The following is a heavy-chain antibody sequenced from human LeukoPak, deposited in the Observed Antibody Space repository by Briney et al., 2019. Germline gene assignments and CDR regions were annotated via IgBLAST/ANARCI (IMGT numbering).Heavy chain of an antibody. Sequence: GASVKVSCKASGYTFTSYYMHWVRQAPGQGLEWMGIINPSGGSTSYAQKFQGRVTMTRDTSTSTVYMELSSLRSEDTAVYYCARDDYGSGSLYNWFDPWGQGTLVTVSS. CDR1: GYTFTSYY. CDR2: INPSGGST. V-gene: IGHV1-46*01. J-gene: IGHJ5*02. CDR3: ARDDYGSGSLYNWFDP. D-gene: IGHD3-10*01.